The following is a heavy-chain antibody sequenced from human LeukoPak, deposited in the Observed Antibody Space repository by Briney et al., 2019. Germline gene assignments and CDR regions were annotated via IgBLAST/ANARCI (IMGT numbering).Heavy chain of an antibody. V-gene: IGHV4-4*07. CDR3: ARTTMVRGTYYMDV. CDR2: IYTSGST. J-gene: IGHJ6*03. D-gene: IGHD3-10*01. CDR1: GGSISSFY. Sequence: SETLSLTCTVSGGSISSFYWSWIRQPAGKGLEWIGRIYTSGSTNYNPSLNSRVTMSVDTSKNQFSLKLSSVTAADTAVYYCARTTMVRGTYYMDVWGKGTTVTISS.